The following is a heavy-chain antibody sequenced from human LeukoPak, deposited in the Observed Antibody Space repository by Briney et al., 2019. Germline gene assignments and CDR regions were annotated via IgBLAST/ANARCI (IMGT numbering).Heavy chain of an antibody. Sequence: PSETLSLTCAVYGGSFSGYYWSWIRQPPGKGLEWIGEINHSGSTNYNPSLKSRVTISVDTSKNQFSLKPSSVTAADTAVYYCARDDSNYSYYYYGMDVWGQGTTVTVSS. CDR3: ARDDSNYSYYYYGMDV. D-gene: IGHD4-4*01. CDR2: INHSGST. J-gene: IGHJ6*02. CDR1: GGSFSGYY. V-gene: IGHV4-34*01.